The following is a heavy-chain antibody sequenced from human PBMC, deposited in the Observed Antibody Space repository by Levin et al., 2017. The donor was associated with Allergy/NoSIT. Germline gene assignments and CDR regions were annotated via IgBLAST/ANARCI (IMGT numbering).Heavy chain of an antibody. D-gene: IGHD2-15*01. CDR1: GFTFSSYS. CDR2: ISSSSSYI. CDR3: AREEVVVAAPDY. J-gene: IGHJ4*02. V-gene: IGHV3-21*01. Sequence: GGSLRLSCAASGFTFSSYSMNWVRQAPGKGLEWVSSISSSSSYIYYADSVKGRFTISRDNAKNSLYLQMNSLRAEDTAVYYCAREEVVVAAPDYWGQGTLVTVSS.